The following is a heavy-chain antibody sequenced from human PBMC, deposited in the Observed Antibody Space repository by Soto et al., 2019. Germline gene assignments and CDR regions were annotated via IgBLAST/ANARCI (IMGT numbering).Heavy chain of an antibody. D-gene: IGHD3-16*01. CDR2: TYYRSRWYT. V-gene: IGHV6-1*01. Sequence: SQTLSLTCAISGDSVSGNSAAWNWIRQSPSRGLEWLGRTYYRSRWYTDYAVSVKSRITVTPETSKNQLSLHLNSVTPEDTAVYYCARGSPYYVCSDCYLDFWGQGSLVTVSS. J-gene: IGHJ4*01. CDR3: ARGSPYYVCSDCYLDF. CDR1: GDSVSGNSAA.